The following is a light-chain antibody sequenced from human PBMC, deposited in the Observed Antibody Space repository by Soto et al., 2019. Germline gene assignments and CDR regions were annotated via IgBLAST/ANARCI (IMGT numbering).Light chain of an antibody. CDR1: SFNIGNDY. CDR2: DNY. CDR3: GTWDTSLSDVV. Sequence: QSVLTQPPSVSAAPGQKVIISCSGSSFNIGNDYVSWYQQLPGTAPKLLIYDNYKRPSGIPDRFSGSKSGTSATLAITGLQTGDEADYYCGTWDTSLSDVVFGGGTKVTVL. J-gene: IGLJ2*01. V-gene: IGLV1-51*01.